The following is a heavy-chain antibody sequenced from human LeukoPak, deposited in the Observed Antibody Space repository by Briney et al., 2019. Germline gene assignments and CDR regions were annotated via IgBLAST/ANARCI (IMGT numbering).Heavy chain of an antibody. D-gene: IGHD2-21*01. CDR1: GFTFSSYE. J-gene: IGHJ1*01. Sequence: GGSLRLSCAASGFTFSSYEMNWVRQAPGKGLEWVSYISSSGSTIYYADSVKGRFTISRDNAKNSLYLQMNSLRAEDTAVYYCAKGCGGDCYSGYFQHWGQGTLVTVSS. V-gene: IGHV3-48*03. CDR3: AKGCGGDCYSGYFQH. CDR2: ISSSGSTI.